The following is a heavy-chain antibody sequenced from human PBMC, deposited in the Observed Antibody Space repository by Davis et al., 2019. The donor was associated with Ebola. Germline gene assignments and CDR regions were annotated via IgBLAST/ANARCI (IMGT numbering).Heavy chain of an antibody. CDR3: ARAEDCSSTSCYRYYYYGMDV. V-gene: IGHV3-21*01. D-gene: IGHD2-2*02. Sequence: GESLKISCAASGFTFSSYSMNWVRQAPGKGLEWVSSISSSSSYIYYADSVKGRFTISRDNAKNSLYLQMNSLRAEDTAVYYCARAEDCSSTSCYRYYYYGMDVWGQGTTVTVSS. CDR1: GFTFSSYS. CDR2: ISSSSSYI. J-gene: IGHJ6*02.